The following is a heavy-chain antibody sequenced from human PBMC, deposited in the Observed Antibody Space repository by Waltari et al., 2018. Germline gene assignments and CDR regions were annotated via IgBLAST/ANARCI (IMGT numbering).Heavy chain of an antibody. CDR2: ISGDSGSI. V-gene: IGHV3-48*04. CDR3: ARDRDWAFDI. J-gene: IGHJ3*02. CDR1: GFAFHSYT. Sequence: EVQLVESGGGLVEPGGSLSLYCAASGFAFHSYTLNWFRQAPGNGLEWVSYISGDSGSIHYADSVKGRITVSRDNAKNSLYLQMSSLTAEDTAVFYCARDRDWAFDIWGQGTMVTVSS. D-gene: IGHD2-21*01.